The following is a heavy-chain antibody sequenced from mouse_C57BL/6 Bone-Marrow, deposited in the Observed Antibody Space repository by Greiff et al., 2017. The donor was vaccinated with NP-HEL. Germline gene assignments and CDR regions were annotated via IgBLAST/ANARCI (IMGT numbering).Heavy chain of an antibody. CDR3: ARRVYDGYPLDY. CDR1: GYAFSSSW. D-gene: IGHD2-3*01. Sequence: QVQLKQSGPELVKPGASVKISCKASGYAFSSSWMNWVKQRPGKGLEWIGRIYPGDGDTNYNGKFKGKATLTADKSSSTAYMQLSSLTSEDSAVYFCARRVYDGYPLDYWGQGTTLTVSS. V-gene: IGHV1-82*01. CDR2: IYPGDGDT. J-gene: IGHJ2*01.